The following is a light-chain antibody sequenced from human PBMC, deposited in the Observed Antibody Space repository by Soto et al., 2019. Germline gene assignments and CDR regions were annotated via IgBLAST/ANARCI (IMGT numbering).Light chain of an antibody. CDR1: QSVSSSY. V-gene: IGKV3-20*01. J-gene: IGKJ2*01. Sequence: EIVLTQSPGTLSLSPGERATLSCRASQSVSSSYLAWYQQQPGQTPRLLIYTASTRATGIPDRFSGSGSGTDFTLTISRLEPEDFAVYYCQQYGSSPVTFGQGTKLEIK. CDR3: QQYGSSPVT. CDR2: TAS.